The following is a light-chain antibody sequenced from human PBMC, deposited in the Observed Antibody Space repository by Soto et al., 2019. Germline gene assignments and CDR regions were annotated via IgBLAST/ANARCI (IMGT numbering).Light chain of an antibody. J-gene: IGKJ4*01. Sequence: DIQMTQSPSSLSASVGDRVTITCRASQGISSYLAWYQQKPGKVPKLLIYATSTLHSGVPSRFSGSGSGTDFTLTISSLQPEDVATYYYQNYNSAPLTFGGGTKVEIK. CDR1: QGISSY. CDR3: QNYNSAPLT. V-gene: IGKV1-27*01. CDR2: ATS.